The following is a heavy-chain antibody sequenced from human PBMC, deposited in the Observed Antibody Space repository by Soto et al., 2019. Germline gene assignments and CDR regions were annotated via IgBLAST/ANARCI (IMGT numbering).Heavy chain of an antibody. D-gene: IGHD2-2*01. CDR3: ARGGPYCSSTSCYWDYYYGMDV. J-gene: IGHJ6*01. CDR2: ISSSSSTI. Sequence: RRLSCAASGFTFSSYSMNWVRQAPGKGLEWVSYISSSSSTIYYADSVKGRFTISRDNAKNSLYLQMNSLRDEDTAVYYCARGGPYCSSTSCYWDYYYGMDVWGQGTTVTVSS. V-gene: IGHV3-48*02. CDR1: GFTFSSYS.